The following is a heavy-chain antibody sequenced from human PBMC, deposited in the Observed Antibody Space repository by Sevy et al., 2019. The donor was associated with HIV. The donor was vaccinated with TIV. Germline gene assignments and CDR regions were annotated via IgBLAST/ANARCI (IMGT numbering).Heavy chain of an antibody. Sequence: TLSLTCTVSGGSISSSSYYWGWIRQPPGKGLEWIGSIYYSGSTYYNPSLKSRVTISVDTSKNQFSLKLSSVTAADTAVYYCARQGRVPAAYRIFGFDYWCQGTLVTVSS. CDR3: ARQGRVPAAYRIFGFDY. CDR2: IYYSGST. V-gene: IGHV4-39*01. J-gene: IGHJ4*02. CDR1: GGSISSSSYY. D-gene: IGHD2-2*01.